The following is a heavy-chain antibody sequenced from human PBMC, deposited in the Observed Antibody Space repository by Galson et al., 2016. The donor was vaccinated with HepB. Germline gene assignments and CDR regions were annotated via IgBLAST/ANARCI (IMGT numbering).Heavy chain of an antibody. Sequence: SLRLSCAASGFTISTYWMTWVRQAPGKGLEWVANIKEDGSQKNYVDSVKGRFTISRDNAKNSLYLQMNSLRVEDTALYYCSAYCGGGSCHGVDYWGQGT. CDR2: IKEDGSQK. V-gene: IGHV3-7*01. J-gene: IGHJ4*02. D-gene: IGHD2-21*01. CDR1: GFTISTYW. CDR3: SAYCGGGSCHGVDY.